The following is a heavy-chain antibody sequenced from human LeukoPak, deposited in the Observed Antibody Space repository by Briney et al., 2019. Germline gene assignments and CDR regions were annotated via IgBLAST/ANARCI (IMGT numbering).Heavy chain of an antibody. CDR2: ISAYNGNT. CDR3: ARGLAGPPDY. Sequence: EASVKVSCKASGYIFTSYGLSWVRQAPGQGLEWMGWISAYNGNTNYAQNLQGRVTMTTDTSTSTAYMELRSLRSDDTAVYYCARGLAGPPDYWGQGTLVTVSS. D-gene: IGHD6-19*01. V-gene: IGHV1-18*01. CDR1: GYIFTSYG. J-gene: IGHJ4*02.